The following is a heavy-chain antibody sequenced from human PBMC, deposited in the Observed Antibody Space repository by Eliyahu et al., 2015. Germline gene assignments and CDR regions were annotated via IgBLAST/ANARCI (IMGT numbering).Heavy chain of an antibody. D-gene: IGHD3-3*01. CDR1: HXTFXXXG. J-gene: IGHJ5*02. CDR2: ISVYNGNT. V-gene: IGHV1-18*04. CDR3: ARVQGNLEWSPSYNWFDP. Sequence: QVQLVXSGAEVKKPGASVKVSCKASHXTFXXXGXTWVRQAPGQGLEWMGWISVYNGNTKYAQKLQGRVTMTTDTSTSTAYMELRSLRSDDTAVYYCARVQGNLEWSPSYNWFDPWGQGTLVTVSS.